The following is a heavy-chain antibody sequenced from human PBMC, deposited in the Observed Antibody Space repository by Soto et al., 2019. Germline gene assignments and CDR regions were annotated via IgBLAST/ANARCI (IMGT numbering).Heavy chain of an antibody. D-gene: IGHD3-22*01. CDR3: ARHGGYYYVPKQNAFNI. Sequence: QVQLVQSGAEVKKPGASVKVSCKASGYTFTSYGITWVRQAPGQGLEGMGWISAYNGNTNYAQKLQGRVIMTADTSTSTAYMELRSLRSDDTAVYYCARHGGYYYVPKQNAFNIWGQGTMVTVSS. J-gene: IGHJ3*02. V-gene: IGHV1-18*01. CDR2: ISAYNGNT. CDR1: GYTFTSYG.